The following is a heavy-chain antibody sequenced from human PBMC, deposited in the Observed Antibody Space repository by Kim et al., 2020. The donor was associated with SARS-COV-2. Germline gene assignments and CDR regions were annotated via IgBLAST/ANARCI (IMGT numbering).Heavy chain of an antibody. Sequence: SETLSLTCGVSGGSISSSNWWSWVRQPPGKGLEWIGEIYHGGSTNYNPSLESRVSISVDKSNDQFSLKLTSVTAADTAVYYCARHVVRSGSFLYAMDVWGQGTTVTVSS. CDR2: IYHGGST. CDR1: GGSISSSNW. D-gene: IGHD1-26*01. CDR3: ARHVVRSGSFLYAMDV. J-gene: IGHJ6*02. V-gene: IGHV4-4*02.